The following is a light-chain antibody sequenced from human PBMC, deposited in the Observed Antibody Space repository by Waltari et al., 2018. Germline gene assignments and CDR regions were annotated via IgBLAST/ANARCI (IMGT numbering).Light chain of an antibody. CDR2: RNN. CDR3: AAWDDSLSRWL. V-gene: IGLV1-47*01. CDR1: RSNTGSTS. Sequence: QSVLTQPPSASGPPGQRVTIFCSGRRSNTGSTSLSWYQHVPGAAPKLLIYRNNQRPSGVPDRFSGSKSGTSASLAIRGLRSEDEADYYCAAWDDSLSRWLLGGGTKLTVL. J-gene: IGLJ3*02.